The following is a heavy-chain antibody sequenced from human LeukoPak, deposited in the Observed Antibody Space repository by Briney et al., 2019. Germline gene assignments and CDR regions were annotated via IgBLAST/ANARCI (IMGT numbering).Heavy chain of an antibody. CDR1: GGSISSSSYY. Sequence: SETLSLTCTVSGGSISSSSYYWGWIRQPPGKGLEWIGSIYYSGSTYYNPSLKSRVTISVDTSKNQFSLKLSSVTAADTAVYYCARLQYTNNWVDYWGQGTLVTVSS. CDR2: IYYSGST. J-gene: IGHJ4*02. D-gene: IGHD1-1*01. CDR3: ARLQYTNNWVDY. V-gene: IGHV4-39*07.